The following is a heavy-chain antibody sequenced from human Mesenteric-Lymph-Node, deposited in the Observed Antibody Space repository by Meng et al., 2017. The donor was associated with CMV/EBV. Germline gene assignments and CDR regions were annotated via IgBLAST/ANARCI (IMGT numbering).Heavy chain of an antibody. D-gene: IGHD2/OR15-2a*01. CDR3: ANDGSEWQVLSRTDY. CDR1: GFTFSTYG. V-gene: IGHV3-33*06. J-gene: IGHJ4*02. Sequence: GESLKISCGASGFTFSTYGMHWVRQAPGKGLEWVALIWYDGSNKYYADSVKGRFTISRDNSKNTLSLQMNSLRAEDTAVYYCANDGSEWQVLSRTDYWGQGTLVTVSS. CDR2: IWYDGSNK.